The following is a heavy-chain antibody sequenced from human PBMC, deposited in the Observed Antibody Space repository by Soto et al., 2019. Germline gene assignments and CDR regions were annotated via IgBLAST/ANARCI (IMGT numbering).Heavy chain of an antibody. J-gene: IGHJ6*01. CDR2: IRYGGNT. CDR3: VNRNIDFSSVYENLYNVMDG. Sequence: PSETLSLTCTVSGGSVRSRNYYWAWIRQPPGKGLEWIGCIRYGGNTYSNPSLKSRLTISVDTANNHISLRLSSVTAADTAIYYCVNRNIDFSSVYENLYNVMDGWGQGTTVTVSS. CDR1: GGSVRSRNYY. V-gene: IGHV4-39*02. D-gene: IGHD3-3*01.